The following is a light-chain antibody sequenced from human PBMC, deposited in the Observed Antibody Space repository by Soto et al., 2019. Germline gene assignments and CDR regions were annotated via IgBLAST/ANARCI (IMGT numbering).Light chain of an antibody. V-gene: IGKV3-20*01. CDR1: QSVSSSY. CDR3: QQYGSSQS. CDR2: GAS. J-gene: IGKJ1*01. Sequence: EIVLTQSPGTLSLSPGERATLSCRASQSVSSSYLAWYQQKPGQAPRLLIYGASSRATGIPDRFSGSGSGTDFTLTISRLEPEAFAVYYCQQYGSSQSFGQATKVEIK.